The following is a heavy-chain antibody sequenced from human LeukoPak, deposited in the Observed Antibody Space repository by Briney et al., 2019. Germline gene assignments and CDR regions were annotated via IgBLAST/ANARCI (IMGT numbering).Heavy chain of an antibody. D-gene: IGHD2-2*01. CDR1: WFPFISYW. J-gene: IGHJ5*02. V-gene: IGHV3-7*01. Sequence: GALKLSCSASWFPFISYWMSLVLQAPGKGLELVVNKKQDGTETYYGDSVKGPFTISKDNAKNSLYLQMNSLRAEDTAVYYCGRDCSSTSCYRGGFDPWGQGTLVTVSS. CDR2: KKQDGTET. CDR3: GRDCSSTSCYRGGFDP.